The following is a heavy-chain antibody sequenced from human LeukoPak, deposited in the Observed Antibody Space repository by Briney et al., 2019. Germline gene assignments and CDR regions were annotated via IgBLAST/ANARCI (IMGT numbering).Heavy chain of an antibody. D-gene: IGHD6-13*01. CDR1: GYTFTVYY. J-gene: IGHJ4*02. V-gene: IGHV1-2*04. Sequence: ASVKVSCKASGYTFTVYYMHWVRQAPGQGLEWMGWINPNSGGTNYAQKFQGWVTMTRDTSISTAYMELSRLRSDDTAVYYCARAYSSSYFYFDYWGQGTLVTVSS. CDR2: INPNSGGT. CDR3: ARAYSSSYFYFDY.